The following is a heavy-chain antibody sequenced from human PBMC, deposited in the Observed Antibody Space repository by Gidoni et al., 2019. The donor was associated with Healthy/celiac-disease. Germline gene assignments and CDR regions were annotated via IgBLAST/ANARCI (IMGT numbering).Heavy chain of an antibody. J-gene: IGHJ5*02. D-gene: IGHD2-2*01. CDR1: GGSISGCDW. CDR2: IYHSGST. Sequence: QVQLQESGPGLVKPSGTLSLTCAVSGGSISGCDWSSWVRQPPVKGLEWIGKIYHSGSTNYNPSLRSRVTISVDKSKNQFSLKLSSVTAADTAVYYCSRASFPGPGPFDPWGQGTLVTVSS. CDR3: SRASFPGPGPFDP. V-gene: IGHV4-4*02.